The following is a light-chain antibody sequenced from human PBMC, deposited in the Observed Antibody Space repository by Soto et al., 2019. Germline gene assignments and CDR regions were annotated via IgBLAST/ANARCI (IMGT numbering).Light chain of an antibody. V-gene: IGKV1-12*01. Sequence: IQMTHSPTSMSASVGDRVTITCRASQGISSWLAWCQQKPGKAPKLLIYAASSLQSGVPSRFSGSGSGTDFTLTISSLQPEDFATYYCQQANSFPLTFGGGTKVDIK. CDR2: AAS. CDR3: QQANSFPLT. J-gene: IGKJ4*01. CDR1: QGISSW.